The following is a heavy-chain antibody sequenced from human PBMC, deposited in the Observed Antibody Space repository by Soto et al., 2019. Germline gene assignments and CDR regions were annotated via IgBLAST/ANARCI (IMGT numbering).Heavy chain of an antibody. CDR1: GGTFSSYA. CDR2: ALTNFGKE. J-gene: IGHJ6*02. D-gene: IGHD3-10*01. CDR3: ARVSPIVYGSREYYYYYYGMDV. V-gene: IGHV1-69*13. Sequence: ASVKLSCKDTGGTFSSYAISWVRQPPGQGFAWMGGALTNFGKENHAKKFQGRVPITANESTSTDYVELSSLRSEETAVYYCARVSPIVYGSREYYYYYYGMDVWGQGTPVTVSS.